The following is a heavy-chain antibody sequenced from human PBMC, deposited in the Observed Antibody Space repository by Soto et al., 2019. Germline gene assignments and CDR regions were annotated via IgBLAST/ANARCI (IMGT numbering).Heavy chain of an antibody. J-gene: IGHJ4*02. CDR2: TYYRSKWYS. CDR1: GDSVSSTSAA. Sequence: SQTLSLTCAISGDSVSSTSAAWSWIRQSPSRGLEWLGRTYYRSKWYSDYAVSVKSRITINPDTSKNQFSPQLNSVTPEDTAVYYCARGSYYSGWVWGQGTLVTVSS. V-gene: IGHV6-1*01. D-gene: IGHD6-19*01. CDR3: ARGSYYSGWV.